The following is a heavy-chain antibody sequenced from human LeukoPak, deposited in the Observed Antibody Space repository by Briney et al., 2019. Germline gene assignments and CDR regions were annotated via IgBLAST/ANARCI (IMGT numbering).Heavy chain of an antibody. Sequence: ASVKVSCKASGYTFTGYYIHWVRQAPGQGLEWMGWINPKSGGTNYAQKFQGRVTMTRDTSLSTAYMELSRLRSDDTAVFYCARGPVLLWFGETTHNWFDPWGQGTLVTVSS. CDR3: ARGPVLLWFGETTHNWFDP. V-gene: IGHV1-2*02. J-gene: IGHJ5*02. CDR1: GYTFTGYY. D-gene: IGHD3-10*01. CDR2: INPKSGGT.